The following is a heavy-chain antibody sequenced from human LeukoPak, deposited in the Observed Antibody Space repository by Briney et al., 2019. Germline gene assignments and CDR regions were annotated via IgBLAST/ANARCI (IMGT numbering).Heavy chain of an antibody. J-gene: IGHJ6*02. CDR1: GFTVSSNY. D-gene: IGHD3-10*01. CDR3: ARAGHYYGSGSTWGYYGMDV. Sequence: GGSLRLSCAASGFTVSSNYMSWVRQAPGKGLEWVSVIYSGGSTYYADSVKGRFTISRHNSKNTLYLQMNSLRAEDTAVYYCARAGHYYGSGSTWGYYGMDVWGQGTTVIVSS. CDR2: IYSGGST. V-gene: IGHV3-53*04.